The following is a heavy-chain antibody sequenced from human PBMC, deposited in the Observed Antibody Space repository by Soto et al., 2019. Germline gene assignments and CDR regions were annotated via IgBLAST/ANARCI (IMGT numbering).Heavy chain of an antibody. CDR3: AKNSESSAYSSFDY. CDR2: ISGSGIST. J-gene: IGHJ4*02. V-gene: IGHV3-23*01. Sequence: PGGSLRLSCAASGFIFSSYAMSWVRQAPGKGLEWVSGISGSGISTYYADSVKGRFTISRDNSKNTLYLQMNSLRAEDTVVYYCAKNSESSAYSSFDYWGQGTLVTVSS. D-gene: IGHD3-22*01. CDR1: GFIFSSYA.